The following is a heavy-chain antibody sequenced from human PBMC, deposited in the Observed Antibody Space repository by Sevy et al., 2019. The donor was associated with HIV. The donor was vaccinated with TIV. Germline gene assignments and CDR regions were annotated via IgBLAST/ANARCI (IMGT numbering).Heavy chain of an antibody. V-gene: IGHV3-48*01. J-gene: IGHJ4*02. Sequence: LSLTCAASGFTFSSYSMNWVRQAPGKGLEWVSYISSSSSTIYYADSVKGRFTISRDNAKNSLYLQMNSLRAEDTAVYYCARGRCSTSCYAFDYWGQGTLVTVSS. CDR2: ISSSSSTI. D-gene: IGHD2-2*01. CDR1: GFTFSSYS. CDR3: ARGRCSTSCYAFDY.